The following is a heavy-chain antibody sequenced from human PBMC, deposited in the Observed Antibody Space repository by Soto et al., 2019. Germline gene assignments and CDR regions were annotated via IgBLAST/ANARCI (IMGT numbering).Heavy chain of an antibody. J-gene: IGHJ6*02. D-gene: IGHD6-13*01. Sequence: PSETLSLTCTVSGGSISSYYWSWIRQPPGKGLEWIGYIYYSGSTNYNPSLKSRVTISVDTSKNQFSLKLSSVTAADTAVYYCARYADGGPRAAAGTYYYYGMDVWGQGTTVTVSS. V-gene: IGHV4-59*01. CDR1: GGSISSYY. CDR2: IYYSGST. CDR3: ARYADGGPRAAAGTYYYYGMDV.